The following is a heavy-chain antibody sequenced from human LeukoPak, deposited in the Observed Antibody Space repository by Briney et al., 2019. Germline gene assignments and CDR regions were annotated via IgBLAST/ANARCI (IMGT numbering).Heavy chain of an antibody. D-gene: IGHD4-23*01. CDR2: INPSGGST. J-gene: IGHJ3*02. CDR1: GYTFTGYY. Sequence: ASVKVSCKASGYTFTGYYMHWVRQAPGQGLEWMGIINPSGGSTSYAQKFQGRVTMTRDMSTSTVYMELSSLRSEDTAVYYCARAILGGNPHVPDAFDIWGQGTMVTVSS. CDR3: ARAILGGNPHVPDAFDI. V-gene: IGHV1-46*01.